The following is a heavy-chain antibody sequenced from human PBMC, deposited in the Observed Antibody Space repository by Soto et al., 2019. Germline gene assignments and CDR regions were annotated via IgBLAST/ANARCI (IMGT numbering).Heavy chain of an antibody. D-gene: IGHD3-3*01. V-gene: IGHV1-69*12. CDR2: IVPMFGTA. Sequence: QVQLVQSGAEVKEPGSSVNVSCKTSGGTFGNTAVTWVRQAPGQGLEWIGGIVPMFGTANYAQKFRGRVPITADESTSTAYMELSSLRSDYTAVYYCARDGDPGYSFWSGPLGGGRFDPWGQGTLVTVSS. CDR3: ARDGDPGYSFWSGPLGGGRFDP. CDR1: GGTFGNTA. J-gene: IGHJ5*02.